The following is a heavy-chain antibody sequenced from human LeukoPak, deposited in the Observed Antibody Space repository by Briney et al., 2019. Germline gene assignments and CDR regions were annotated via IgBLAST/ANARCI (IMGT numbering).Heavy chain of an antibody. J-gene: IGHJ3*02. V-gene: IGHV4-4*02. CDR2: IYHSGST. D-gene: IGHD6-19*01. CDR3: ARGTSGWYSNAFDI. Sequence: SETLSLTCAVSGGSISSSNWWSWVRQPPGKGLEWIGEIYHSGSTNYNPSLKSRVTISVDKSKNQFSLKLSSVTAADTAVYYCARGTSGWYSNAFDIWGQGTMVTVSS. CDR1: GGSISSSNW.